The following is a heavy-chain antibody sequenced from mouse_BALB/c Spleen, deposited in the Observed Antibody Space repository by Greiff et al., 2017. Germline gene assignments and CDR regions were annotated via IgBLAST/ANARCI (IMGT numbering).Heavy chain of an antibody. Sequence: EVMLVESGGGLVKPGGSLKLSCAASGFTFSDYYMYWVRQTPEKRLEWVATISDGGSYTYYPDSVKGRFTISRDNAKNNLYLQMSSLKSEDTAMYYCARVYDYEAMDYWGQGTSVTVSS. CDR3: ARVYDYEAMDY. CDR1: GFTFSDYY. J-gene: IGHJ4*01. V-gene: IGHV5-4*02. D-gene: IGHD2-3*01. CDR2: ISDGGSYT.